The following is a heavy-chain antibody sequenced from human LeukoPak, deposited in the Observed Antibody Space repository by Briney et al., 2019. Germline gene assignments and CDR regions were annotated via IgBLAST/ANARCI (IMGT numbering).Heavy chain of an antibody. CDR3: AGFGGNSF. CDR1: GFPVSNNH. V-gene: IGHV3-66*01. Sequence: GGSLRLSCAASGFPVSNNHVTWVRQAPGKGLEWVSVISNSGTTFYADSVKGRLTISRDNSRNMVYLQMNSLRAEDTAVYYCAGFGGNSFWGPGTLVTVSS. D-gene: IGHD4-23*01. J-gene: IGHJ4*02. CDR2: ISNSGTT.